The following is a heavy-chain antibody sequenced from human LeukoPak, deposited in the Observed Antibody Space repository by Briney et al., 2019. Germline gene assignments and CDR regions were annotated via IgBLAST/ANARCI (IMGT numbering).Heavy chain of an antibody. V-gene: IGHV1-2*02. CDR3: ARSHCSSTSCYYGY. CDR1: GYTFTGYY. Sequence: GASVKVSCKASGYTFTGYYMHWVRQAPGQGLELMGWINPNSGGTNYAQKFQGRVTMTRDTSISTAYMELSRLRSDDTAVYYCARSHCSSTSCYYGYWGQGTLVTVSS. D-gene: IGHD2-2*01. J-gene: IGHJ4*02. CDR2: INPNSGGT.